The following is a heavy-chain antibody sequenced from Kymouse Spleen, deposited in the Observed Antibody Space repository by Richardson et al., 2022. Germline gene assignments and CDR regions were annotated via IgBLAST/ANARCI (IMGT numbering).Heavy chain of an antibody. J-gene: IGHJ6*02. CDR1: GFTFSSYW. CDR2: INSDGSST. D-gene: IGHD6-13*01. Sequence: EVQLVESGGGLVQPGGSLRLSCAASGFTFSSYWMHWVRQAPGKGLVWVSRINSDGSSTSYADSVKGRFTISRDNAKNTLYLQMNSLRAEDTAVYYCARGQQLVPPYYYYGMDVWGQGTTVTVSS. CDR3: ARGQQLVPPYYYYGMDV. V-gene: IGHV3-74*01.